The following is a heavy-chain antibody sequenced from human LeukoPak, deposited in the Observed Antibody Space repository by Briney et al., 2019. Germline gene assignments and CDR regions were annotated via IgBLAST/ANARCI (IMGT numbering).Heavy chain of an antibody. D-gene: IGHD3-10*01. CDR2: INPNSGGT. CDR3: ARGLNRWRSGTDFDY. CDR1: GYTFTSYY. Sequence: ASVKVSCKASGYTFTSYYMHWVRQAPGQGLERMGWINPNSGGTNYAQKFQGRVTMTRDTSISTAYMELSRLRSDDTAVYYCARGLNRWRSGTDFDYWGQGTLVTVSS. V-gene: IGHV1-2*02. J-gene: IGHJ4*02.